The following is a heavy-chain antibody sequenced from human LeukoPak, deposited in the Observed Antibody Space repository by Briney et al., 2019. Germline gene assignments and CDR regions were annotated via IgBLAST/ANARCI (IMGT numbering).Heavy chain of an antibody. CDR2: IKQDGSEK. D-gene: IGHD2/OR15-2a*01. CDR3: ARDFH. CDR1: GFTFSNSW. J-gene: IGHJ4*02. V-gene: IGHV3-7*05. Sequence: PGGSLRLSCADSGFTFSNSWMSWIRQAPGQGLEWVANIKQDGSEKYYVDSVKGRFTISRDNARNSLYLQMNSLRAEDTAVYCCARDFHWGQGTLVTVSS.